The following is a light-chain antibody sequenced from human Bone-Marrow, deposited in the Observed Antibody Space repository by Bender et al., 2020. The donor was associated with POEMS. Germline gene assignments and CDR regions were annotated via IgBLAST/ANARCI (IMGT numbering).Light chain of an antibody. CDR1: TSDVGSYNF. CDR3: CSSAGSTTLV. V-gene: IGLV2-23*01. Sequence: QSALTQPASVSGSPGQSITISCTGTTSDVGSYNFVSWYQQHPGKAPKLIIYEASKRPSGVSVRFSGSKYGNTASLTISGLQAEDEADYYCCSSAGSTTLVFGGRTKLTVL. CDR2: EAS. J-gene: IGLJ2*01.